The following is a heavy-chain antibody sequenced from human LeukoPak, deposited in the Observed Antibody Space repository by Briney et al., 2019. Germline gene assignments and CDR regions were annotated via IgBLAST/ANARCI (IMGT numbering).Heavy chain of an antibody. V-gene: IGHV3-30*04. J-gene: IGHJ5*02. CDR1: GFTFSSYA. CDR3: ARGVVPAANPWFDP. D-gene: IGHD2-2*01. CDR2: ISYDGSNK. Sequence: GRSLRLSCAASGFTFSSYAMHWVRQAPGKGLEWVAVISYDGSNKYYADSVKGRFTISRDNSKNTLYLQMNSLRAEDTAVYYRARGVVPAANPWFDPWGQGTLVTVSS.